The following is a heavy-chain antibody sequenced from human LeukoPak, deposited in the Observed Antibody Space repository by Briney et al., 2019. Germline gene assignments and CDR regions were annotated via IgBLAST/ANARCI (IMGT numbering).Heavy chain of an antibody. Sequence: GESLKISCKGSGYSFTTSWIGWVRQMPGKGLEWMGIIDPGDSETRYSPSFQGQVTISADKSINTAYLQWSSLKASDTAMYYCARRNYYDSSGRRGAFDIWGQGTMVTVSS. CDR3: ARRNYYDSSGRRGAFDI. CDR2: IDPGDSET. D-gene: IGHD3-22*01. CDR1: GYSFTTSW. V-gene: IGHV5-51*01. J-gene: IGHJ3*02.